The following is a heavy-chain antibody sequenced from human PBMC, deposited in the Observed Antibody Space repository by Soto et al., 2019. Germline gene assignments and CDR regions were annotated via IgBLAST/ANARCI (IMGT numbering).Heavy chain of an antibody. D-gene: IGHD3-22*01. CDR3: ARDKTYYYDSSGYYARFYYFDY. CDR2: ISSSGSTI. Sequence: PGGSLRLSCAASGLTFSSYEMNWVRQAPGKGLEWVSYISSSGSTIYYADSVKGRFTISRDNAKNSLYLQMNSLRAEDTAVYYCARDKTYYYDSSGYYARFYYFDYWGQGTLVTVPS. V-gene: IGHV3-48*03. J-gene: IGHJ4*02. CDR1: GLTFSSYE.